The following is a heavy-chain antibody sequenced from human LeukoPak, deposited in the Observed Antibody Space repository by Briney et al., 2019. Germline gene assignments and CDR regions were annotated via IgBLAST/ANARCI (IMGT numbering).Heavy chain of an antibody. CDR3: ARIDNGDYPEGDY. J-gene: IGHJ4*02. CDR2: IYYSGST. Sequence: PSQTLSLTCTVSGGSISSGDYYWSWIRQPPGKGLEWIGYIYYSGSTYYNPSLKSRVTISVDTSKNQFSLKLSSVTAADTAVYYCARIDNGDYPEGDYWGQGTLVTVSS. V-gene: IGHV4-30-4*01. D-gene: IGHD4-17*01. CDR1: GGSISSGDYY.